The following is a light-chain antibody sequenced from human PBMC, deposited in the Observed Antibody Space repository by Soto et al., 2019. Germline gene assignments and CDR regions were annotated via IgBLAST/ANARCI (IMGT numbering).Light chain of an antibody. Sequence: QSALTQPASVSGSPGQSIAISCTGTSGDVGGYDYVSWYQQHPDKDPKLMIYEVTKRPSWVSNRCSGSKSGNTASLTISGLQPEDEADYYCSSHTSGSTRVFGSGTKLTVL. J-gene: IGLJ1*01. CDR1: SGDVGGYDY. V-gene: IGLV2-14*01. CDR3: SSHTSGSTRV. CDR2: EVT.